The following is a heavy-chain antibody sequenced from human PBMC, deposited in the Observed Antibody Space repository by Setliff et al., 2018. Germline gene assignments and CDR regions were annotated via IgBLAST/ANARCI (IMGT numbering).Heavy chain of an antibody. CDR1: GGSISSSSHY. D-gene: IGHD1-1*01. CDR2: IYYTGSI. J-gene: IGHJ4*02. V-gene: IGHV4-39*07. CDR3: ARDMGQPYYFES. Sequence: PSETLSLTCTVSGGSISSSSHYWGWIRQPPGEGLEWIGSIYYTGSIYYNPSLKSRVTMSVDTSKRQFSLKLGSATAADTAVYYCARDMGQPYYFESWGLGTLVTVSS.